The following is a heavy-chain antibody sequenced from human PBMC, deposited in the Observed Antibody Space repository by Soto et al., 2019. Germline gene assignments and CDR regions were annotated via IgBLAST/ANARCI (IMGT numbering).Heavy chain of an antibody. CDR2: IKSKTDGGTT. J-gene: IGHJ4*02. V-gene: IGHV3-15*07. Sequence: GGSLRLSCAVSGVTLTNVWMNWVRQAPGKGPEWVGRIKSKTDGGTTDYAAPVKGRFTISRDDSENTLYLQMSSLRDEDTAVYFCAGLAYYFDFWGQGTLVTVSS. CDR1: GVTLTNVW. CDR3: AGLAYYFDF.